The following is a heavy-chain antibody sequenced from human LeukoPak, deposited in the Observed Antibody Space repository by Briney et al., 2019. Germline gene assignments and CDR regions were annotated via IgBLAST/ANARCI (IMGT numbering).Heavy chain of an antibody. Sequence: ASVKVSCKASGYTFTSYGISWVRQAPGQGLEWMGWISAYNGNTNYAQKLQGRVTMTTDTSTSTAYMELRSLRSDDTAVYYCAREVGDGSSWYSDYFDYWGQGTLVTVSS. CDR3: AREVGDGSSWYSDYFDY. CDR1: GYTFTSYG. J-gene: IGHJ4*02. D-gene: IGHD6-13*01. CDR2: ISAYNGNT. V-gene: IGHV1-18*01.